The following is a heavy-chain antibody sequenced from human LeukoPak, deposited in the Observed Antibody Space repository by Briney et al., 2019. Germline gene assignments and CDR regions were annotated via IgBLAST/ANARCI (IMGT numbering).Heavy chain of an antibody. Sequence: SETLSLTCAVYGGSFSGYYWSWIRQPPGKGLEWIGEINHSGGTNYNPSLKSRVTISVDTSKNQFSLKLSSVTAADTAVYYCARGASLLRYYNWFDPWGQGTLVTVSS. CDR1: GGSFSGYY. CDR3: ARGASLLRYYNWFDP. D-gene: IGHD3-9*01. CDR2: INHSGGT. V-gene: IGHV4-34*01. J-gene: IGHJ5*02.